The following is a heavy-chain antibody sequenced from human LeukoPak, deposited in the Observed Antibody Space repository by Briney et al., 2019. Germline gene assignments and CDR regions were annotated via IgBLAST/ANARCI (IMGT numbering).Heavy chain of an antibody. CDR3: ARRGAARRYDGMDV. D-gene: IGHD6-6*01. V-gene: IGHV4-59*08. J-gene: IGHJ6*02. CDR2: INYRGAT. CDR1: GGSISSYY. Sequence: ETESLTCTVSGGSISSYYWYWIRQPPRKGLEWIGYINYRGATDYNPSLKSRVTISVDTSKNEFSLKLTSVTATNTAVYYCARRGAARRYDGMDVWGQGNKVAVSS.